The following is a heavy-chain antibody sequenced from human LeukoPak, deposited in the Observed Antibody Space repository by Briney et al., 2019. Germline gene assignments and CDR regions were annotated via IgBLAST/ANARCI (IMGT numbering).Heavy chain of an antibody. J-gene: IGHJ1*01. CDR1: GYTFTSYG. CDR3: ARLEVAGTGYFQH. V-gene: IGHV5-51*01. D-gene: IGHD6-19*01. Sequence: GASVKVSCKASGYTFTSYGISWVRQAPGQGLEWMGIIYPGDSDTRYSPSFQGQVTISADKSITTAYLQWSSLKTSDTAMYYCARLEVAGTGYFQHWGQGTLVTVSS. CDR2: IYPGDSDT.